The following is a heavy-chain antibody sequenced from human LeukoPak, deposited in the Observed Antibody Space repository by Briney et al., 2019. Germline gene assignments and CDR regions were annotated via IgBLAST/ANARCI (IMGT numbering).Heavy chain of an antibody. V-gene: IGHV4-39*07. Sequence: SETLSLTGTVSGGSISSSSYSWGWLRQPPGKGQEWIGSIYYSGSTYYNPSLKSRVTISVDTSKNQFSLKLSSVTAADTAVYYCARVLYPVYYFDYWGQGTLVTVSS. CDR2: IYYSGST. CDR1: GGSISSSSYS. CDR3: ARVLYPVYYFDY. D-gene: IGHD2-8*01. J-gene: IGHJ4*02.